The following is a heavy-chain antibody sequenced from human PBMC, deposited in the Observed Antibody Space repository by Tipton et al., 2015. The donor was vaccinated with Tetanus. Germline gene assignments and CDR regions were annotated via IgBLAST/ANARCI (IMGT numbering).Heavy chain of an antibody. CDR2: VSYSGRT. J-gene: IGHJ4*02. CDR1: GDSVSGYY. CDR3: ARANYDSSKKGPFDS. D-gene: IGHD1-7*01. V-gene: IGHV4-59*02. Sequence: LRLSCTVSGDSVSGYYWSWIRQPPGKGLEWLAYVSYSGRTNSNYSLKSRITVSLDASKNQFSLKLTAVTSADTALYYCARANYDSSKKGPFDSWGQGSLVIVSS.